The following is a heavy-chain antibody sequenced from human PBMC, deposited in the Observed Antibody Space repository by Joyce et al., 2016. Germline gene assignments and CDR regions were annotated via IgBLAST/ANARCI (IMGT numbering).Heavy chain of an antibody. Sequence: EDHLVQSGAEMKKPGESLRISCMVSGYTFVNYWISWVRQMPGKGREWRGRIDPNDSGTDYSPSFQGHVTISADKSISTAYLQWSSLKASDTAIYYCARHRGGGNFVPFDYWGQGTLVTVSS. D-gene: IGHD4-23*01. J-gene: IGHJ4*02. CDR2: IDPNDSGT. CDR1: GYTFVNYW. V-gene: IGHV5-10-1*03. CDR3: ARHRGGGNFVPFDY.